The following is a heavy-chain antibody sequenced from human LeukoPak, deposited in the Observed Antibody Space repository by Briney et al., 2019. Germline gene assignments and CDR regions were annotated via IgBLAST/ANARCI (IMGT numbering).Heavy chain of an antibody. CDR3: AKGPHCSSTSCYLNYYYYGMDV. J-gene: IGHJ6*02. V-gene: IGHV3-23*01. CDR2: ISGSGGST. Sequence: GGSLRLSCAASGFTFSSYAMSWVRQAPGKGLEWVSAISGSGGSTYYADSVKGRFTISRDNSKNTLYLQMNSLRAEDTAVYYCAKGPHCSSTSCYLNYYYYGMDVWGQGTTVTASS. D-gene: IGHD2-2*01. CDR1: GFTFSSYA.